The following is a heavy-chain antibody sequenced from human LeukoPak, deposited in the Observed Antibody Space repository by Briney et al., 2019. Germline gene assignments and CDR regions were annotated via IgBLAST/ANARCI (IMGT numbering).Heavy chain of an antibody. CDR3: ARDIAAAGTWFDP. Sequence: SETLSLTCTVSGGSISSYYWSWIRQPPGKGLGWIGYIYYSGSTNYNPSLKSRVTISVDTSKNQFSLKLSSVTAADTAVYYCARDIAAAGTWFDPWGQGTLVTVSS. J-gene: IGHJ5*02. V-gene: IGHV4-59*12. CDR2: IYYSGST. D-gene: IGHD6-13*01. CDR1: GGSISSYY.